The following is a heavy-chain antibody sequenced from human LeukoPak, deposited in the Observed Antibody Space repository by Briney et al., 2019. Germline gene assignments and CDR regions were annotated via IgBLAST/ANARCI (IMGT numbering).Heavy chain of an antibody. CDR3: ARALNGFDI. V-gene: IGHV3-53*01. CDR1: GLIVSSNY. CDR2: IYSGGSI. Sequence: GGSLRLSCAASGLIVSSNYMTWVRQAPVKGLEWVSVIYSGGSIYYADSVKGRFTISRDNSRNTLYLQMNSLRAEDTAVYYCARALNGFDIWGPGTLVTVSS. J-gene: IGHJ3*02.